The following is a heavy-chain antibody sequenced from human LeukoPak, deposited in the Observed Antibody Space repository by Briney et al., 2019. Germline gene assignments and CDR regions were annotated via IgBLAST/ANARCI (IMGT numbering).Heavy chain of an antibody. V-gene: IGHV3-23*01. CDR1: GFTFNNYA. J-gene: IGHJ3*02. Sequence: GGSLRLSCAASGFTFNNYAMIWVRQAPGKGLEWVSSISGGGETTYYADSVKGRFTISRDNSKNTLYLQMNSLRAEDTAVYYCANGLYAFDIWGQGTMVTVSS. CDR2: ISGGGETT. CDR3: ANGLYAFDI.